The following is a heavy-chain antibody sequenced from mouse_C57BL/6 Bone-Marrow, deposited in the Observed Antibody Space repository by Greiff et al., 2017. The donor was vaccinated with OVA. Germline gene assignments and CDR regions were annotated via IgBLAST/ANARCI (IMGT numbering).Heavy chain of an antibody. J-gene: IGHJ2*01. D-gene: IGHD1-3*01. V-gene: IGHV7-3*01. Sequence: EVHLVESGGGLVQPGGSLSLSCAASGFTFTDYYMSWVRQPPGKALEWLGFIRNKANGYTTEYSASVKGRFTISRDNSQSILYLQMHALRAEDSATYYCARLRGKGFDYWGQGTTLTVSS. CDR1: GFTFTDYY. CDR3: ARLRGKGFDY. CDR2: IRNKANGYTT.